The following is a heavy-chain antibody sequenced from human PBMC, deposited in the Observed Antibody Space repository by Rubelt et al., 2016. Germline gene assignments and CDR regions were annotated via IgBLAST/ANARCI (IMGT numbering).Heavy chain of an antibody. D-gene: IGHD3-16*01. CDR1: GGTFSSYA. V-gene: IGHV1-2*07. CDR2: INCNTGGT. J-gene: IGHJ4*02. Sequence: QVQLVQSGAEVKKPGSSVKVSCKASGGTFSSYAISWVRQAPGQGLERMGWINCNTGGTNYAHKFQGRVTVTRDTSINTAYMELARLGFDDTAVYFCARDPKNTAYDLWGQETLVTVSS. CDR3: ARDPKNTAYDL.